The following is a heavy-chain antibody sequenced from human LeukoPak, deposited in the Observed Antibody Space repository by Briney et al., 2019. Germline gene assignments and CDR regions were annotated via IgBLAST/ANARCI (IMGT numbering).Heavy chain of an antibody. CDR2: IIPIFGTA. J-gene: IGHJ4*02. CDR1: GGTFSSYA. CDR3: ASSPAGIVGATTGQDYFDY. Sequence: SVKVSCKASGGTFSSYAISWVRQAPGQGLEWMGRIIPIFGTANYAQKFQGRVTITMDESTSTAYMELSSLRSEDTAVYYCASSPAGIVGATTGQDYFDYWGQGTLVTVSS. V-gene: IGHV1-69*05. D-gene: IGHD1-26*01.